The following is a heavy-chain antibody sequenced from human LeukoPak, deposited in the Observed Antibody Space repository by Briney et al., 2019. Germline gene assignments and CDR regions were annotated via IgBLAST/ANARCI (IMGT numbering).Heavy chain of an antibody. CDR3: ARDYDFWSGYIFDY. CDR2: INPNSGGT. Sequence: ASVKVSCKASGYTFTGYYMHWVRQAPGQGLEWMGWINPNSGGTNYAQKFQGRVTMTRDTSISTAYMELSRLRSDDTAVYYCARDYDFWSGYIFDYWGQGTLVTVSS. D-gene: IGHD3-3*01. CDR1: GYTFTGYY. J-gene: IGHJ4*02. V-gene: IGHV1-2*02.